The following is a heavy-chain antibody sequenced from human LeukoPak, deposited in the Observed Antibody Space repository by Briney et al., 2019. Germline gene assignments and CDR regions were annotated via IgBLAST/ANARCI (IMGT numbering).Heavy chain of an antibody. Sequence: GGSLRLSCAASGFTFSSYWMHRVRQAPGKGLVWVSRINSDGSSTSYADSVKGRFTISRDNAKNTLYLQMNSLRAEDTAVYYCVCSKRYSDYWGQGTLVTVSS. CDR3: VCSKRYSDY. CDR2: INSDGSST. CDR1: GFTFSSYW. D-gene: IGHD4-11*01. V-gene: IGHV3-74*01. J-gene: IGHJ4*02.